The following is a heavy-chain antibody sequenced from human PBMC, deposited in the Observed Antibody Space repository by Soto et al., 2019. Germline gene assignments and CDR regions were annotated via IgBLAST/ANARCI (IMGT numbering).Heavy chain of an antibody. CDR3: ARHSSNFRYYYYAMDV. J-gene: IGHJ6*02. CDR1: GYTFTDYW. V-gene: IGHV5-51*01. Sequence: GESLKISCNGSGYTFTDYWIGGVRQLPGKGLEWMGIIYPGDSDTRYSPSFHVHVTITVDKSTSTAYLQWNTLNASDTAMYYCARHSSNFRYYYYAMDVWGQGTTVTVSS. CDR2: IYPGDSDT. D-gene: IGHD6-19*01.